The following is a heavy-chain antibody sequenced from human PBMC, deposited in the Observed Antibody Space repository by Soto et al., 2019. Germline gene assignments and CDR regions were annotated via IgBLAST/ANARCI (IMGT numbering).Heavy chain of an antibody. CDR3: ARAGAGYCSGGSCYSDYYYGMDV. J-gene: IGHJ6*02. Sequence: PSETLSLTCTVSGGSISSYYWSWIRQPPGKGLEWIGYIYYSGSTNYNPSLKSRVTISVDTSKNQFSLKLSSVTAADTAVYYCARAGAGYCSGGSCYSDYYYGMDVWGQGTTVPVSS. CDR1: GGSISSYY. CDR2: IYYSGST. D-gene: IGHD2-15*01. V-gene: IGHV4-59*01.